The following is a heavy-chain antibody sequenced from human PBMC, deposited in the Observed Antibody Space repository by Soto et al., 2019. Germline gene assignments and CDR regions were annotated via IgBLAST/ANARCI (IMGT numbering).Heavy chain of an antibody. D-gene: IGHD6-13*01. CDR3: AARDTSRFY. V-gene: IGHV4-4*02. CDR2: SHQRGNT. J-gene: IGHJ4*02. Sequence: QVQLQESGPGLVKPSGTLSLTCAVSGVSISSNDWWTWVRQPPGKGLEWIVESHQRGNTTYNSSLEGRVTTSVDKSKNQCSLNLSFVTVADTGVYYCAARDTSRFYWGQGTLVTVSS. CDR1: GVSISSNDW.